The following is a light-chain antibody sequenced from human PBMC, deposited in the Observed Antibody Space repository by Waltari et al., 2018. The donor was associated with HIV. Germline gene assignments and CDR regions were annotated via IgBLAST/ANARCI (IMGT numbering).Light chain of an antibody. Sequence: ILLTQSPDFLAVSLGDRATINCKSSSTVLSISNHENYLGWYQHKPGQAPKLIMKGGSGRQSGVPDRFRGSGSGTDFSLTITSLEAEDVGVYYCQQFYGSPLTFGQGTKVE. CDR1: STVLSISNHENY. J-gene: IGKJ1*01. CDR2: GGS. V-gene: IGKV4-1*01. CDR3: QQFYGSPLT.